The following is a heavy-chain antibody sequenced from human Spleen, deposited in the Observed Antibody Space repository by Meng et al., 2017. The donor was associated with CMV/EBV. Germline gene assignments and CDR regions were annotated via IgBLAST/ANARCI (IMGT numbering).Heavy chain of an antibody. D-gene: IGHD5-12*01. CDR3: ARGGVGLVATFPN. CDR2: INPNLGST. J-gene: IGHJ4*02. CDR1: GYTFTDNY. V-gene: IGHV1-2*02. Sequence: KTSGYTFTDNYLLWVRQAPGQGLEWMGWINPNLGSTKYAQIFQGRVTLTRDTPISTAYMQLTSLTSDDTAVYYCARGGVGLVATFPNWGQGTLVTVSS.